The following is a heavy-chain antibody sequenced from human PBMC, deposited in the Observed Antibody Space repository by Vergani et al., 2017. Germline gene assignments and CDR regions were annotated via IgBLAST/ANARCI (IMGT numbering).Heavy chain of an antibody. D-gene: IGHD4-17*01. CDR1: GYSFTSYW. CDR2: IDPSDSYT. J-gene: IGHJ4*02. CDR3: ARQVMSAGTTVTPVDY. V-gene: IGHV5-10-1*03. Sequence: EVQLVQSGAEVKKPGESLRISCKGSGYSFTSYWISWVRQMPGKGLEWMGRIDPSDSYTNYSPSFQGQVTISADKSISTAYLQWSSLKASDTAMYYCARQVMSAGTTVTPVDYWGQGTLVTVSS.